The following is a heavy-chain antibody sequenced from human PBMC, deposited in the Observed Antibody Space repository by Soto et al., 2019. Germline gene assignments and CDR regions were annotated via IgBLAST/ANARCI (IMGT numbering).Heavy chain of an antibody. CDR2: ISAYNGNT. CDR1: GYTFTSYG. J-gene: IGHJ4*02. V-gene: IGHV1-18*01. D-gene: IGHD3-9*01. Sequence: QVQLVQSGGEVKKPGASVKVSCKASGYTFTSYGISWVRQAPGQGLEWMGWISAYNGNTNYAQKVQGRVTMTTDTSTSTAYMELRSLRSDDTAVYYCARGTPYYDIFTGPRTYFDYWGQGPLVTVSS. CDR3: ARGTPYYDIFTGPRTYFDY.